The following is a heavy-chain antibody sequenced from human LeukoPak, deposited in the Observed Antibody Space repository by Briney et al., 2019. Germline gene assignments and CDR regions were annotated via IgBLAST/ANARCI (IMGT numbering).Heavy chain of an antibody. CDR2: IYYSGST. D-gene: IGHD1-26*01. Sequence: SETLSLTCTVSGGSISSYYWSWIRQPPGKGLEWIGYIYYSGSTNYNPSLKSRVTISVDTPKNQFSLKLSSVTAADTAVYYCARQIVGATDYWGQGTLVTVSS. CDR3: ARQIVGATDY. J-gene: IGHJ4*02. CDR1: GGSISSYY. V-gene: IGHV4-59*08.